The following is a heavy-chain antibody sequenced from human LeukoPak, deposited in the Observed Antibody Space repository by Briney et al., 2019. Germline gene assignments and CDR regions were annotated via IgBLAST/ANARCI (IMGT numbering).Heavy chain of an antibody. CDR2: ISAYNGNT. D-gene: IGHD3-9*01. CDR3: ARVWHFDWLSAYDY. J-gene: IGHJ4*02. V-gene: IGHV1-18*01. CDR1: GYTFTCYG. Sequence: GASVKVSCKASGYTFTCYGISWVRQAPGQGLEWMGWISAYNGNTNYAQKLQGRVTMTTDTSTSTAYMELRSLRSDDTAVYYCARVWHFDWLSAYDYWGQGTLVTVSS.